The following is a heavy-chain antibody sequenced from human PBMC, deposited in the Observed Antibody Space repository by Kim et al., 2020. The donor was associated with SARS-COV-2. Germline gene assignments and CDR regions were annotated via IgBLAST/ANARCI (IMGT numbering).Heavy chain of an antibody. D-gene: IGHD6-13*01. CDR1: GFTFDDYA. Sequence: GGSLRLSCAASGFTFDDYAMHWVRQAPGKGLEWVSGISWNSGSIGYADSVKGRFTISRDSAKNSLYLQMNSLRAEDTALYYCTKDGPKKSAAGTMWYFQ. J-gene: IGHJ1*01. CDR3: TKDGPKKSAAGTMWYFQ. CDR2: ISWNSGSI. V-gene: IGHV3-9*01.